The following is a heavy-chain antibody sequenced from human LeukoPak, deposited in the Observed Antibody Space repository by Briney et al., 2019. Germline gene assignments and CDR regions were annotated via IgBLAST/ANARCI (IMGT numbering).Heavy chain of an antibody. CDR2: ISYDGSNK. V-gene: IGHV3-30-3*01. Sequence: PGGSLRLSCAASGFTFSSYAMHCVRQAPGKGLEWVAVISYDGSNKYYADSVKGRFTISRDNSKNTLYLQMNSLRAEDTAVYYCARQGLSYFDYWGQGTLVTVSS. CDR1: GFTFSSYA. CDR3: ARQGLSYFDY. J-gene: IGHJ4*02.